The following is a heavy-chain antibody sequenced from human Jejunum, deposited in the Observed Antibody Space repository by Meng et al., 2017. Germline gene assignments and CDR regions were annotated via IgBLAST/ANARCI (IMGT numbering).Heavy chain of an antibody. Sequence: QVQPAEAGQGLVRPSETLSLICAVSGGSVSSSGYQWGWIRQPPGKGLEWIGYASTNYNPSLKSRVTISLDTSKNQFSLKLTSVTAADTAVYYCARDHWGSLDYWGQGILVTVSS. J-gene: IGHJ4*02. CDR2: AST. V-gene: IGHV4-61*08. CDR1: GGSVSSSGYQ. CDR3: ARDHWGSLDY. D-gene: IGHD7-27*01.